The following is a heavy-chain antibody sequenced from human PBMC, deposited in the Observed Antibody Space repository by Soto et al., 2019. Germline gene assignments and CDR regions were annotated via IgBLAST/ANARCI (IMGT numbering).Heavy chain of an antibody. J-gene: IGHJ4*02. CDR1: GYRFTSSW. V-gene: IGHV5-51*01. D-gene: IGHD1-1*01. CDR2: IYPGDSDT. Sequence: GEPLKISCKASGYRFTSSWIGWVRQMPGKGLEWMGIIYPGDSDTRYRPSFQGQVTISVDKSSSTAYLQWNSLQASDTAMYYCARLPGIVAPGTVFLDNWGQGTMVTVSS. CDR3: ARLPGIVAPGTVFLDN.